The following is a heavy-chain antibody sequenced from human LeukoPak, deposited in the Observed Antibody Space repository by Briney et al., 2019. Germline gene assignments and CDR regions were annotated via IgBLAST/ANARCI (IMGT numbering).Heavy chain of an antibody. CDR3: AKRPSGVVVVAAFIDY. J-gene: IGHJ4*02. Sequence: GGSLRLPCAASGFTFSSYAMSWVRQAPGKGLEWVSGISASGGSTYYADSVKGRFTISRDNSKNTLYLQMNSLRAEDTAVYYCAKRPSGVVVVAAFIDYWGQGTLVTVSS. V-gene: IGHV3-23*01. CDR2: ISASGGST. CDR1: GFTFSSYA. D-gene: IGHD2-15*01.